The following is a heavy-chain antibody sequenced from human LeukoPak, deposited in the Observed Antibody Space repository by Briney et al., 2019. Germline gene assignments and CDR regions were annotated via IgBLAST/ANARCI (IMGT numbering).Heavy chain of an antibody. CDR1: GFTFDDSA. V-gene: IGHV3-9*01. J-gene: IGHJ3*02. Sequence: PGGSLRLSCVASGFTFDDSAMHWVRQVVGKGLEWVSGITRNSGGTAYADSVKGRFTISRDNSKNSLYLQMNTLRVEDTALYYCVRRSENYNFDIWGQGTLVTVSS. CDR2: ITRNSGGT. CDR3: VRRSENYNFDI. D-gene: IGHD1-7*01.